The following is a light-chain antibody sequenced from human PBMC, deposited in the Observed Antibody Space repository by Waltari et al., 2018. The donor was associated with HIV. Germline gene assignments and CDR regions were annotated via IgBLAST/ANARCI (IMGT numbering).Light chain of an antibody. V-gene: IGLV2-14*01. Sequence: QSALTQPASVSGSPGQSITISCTGTSSDVGSYNYVSWSQQHPDKAPKLMIYEVSNRPSGVSNRFSGSKSDNTASLTISGLQAEDEADYYCSSYRSSSTPLWVFGGGTKLTVL. CDR1: SSDVGSYNY. CDR3: SSYRSSSTPLWV. CDR2: EVS. J-gene: IGLJ3*02.